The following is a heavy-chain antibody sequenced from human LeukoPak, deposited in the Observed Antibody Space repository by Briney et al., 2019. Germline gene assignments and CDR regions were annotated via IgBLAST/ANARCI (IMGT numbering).Heavy chain of an antibody. Sequence: AGGSLRLSCATSGFPFSDFSMSWVRQAPGKGLEWISTTNSGGTSTYYAEFVKGRFTISRDNSKNTLYLQMSSLRVEDTAVYYCAKQSYARSLGEGGPGTLVSVSS. CDR2: TNSGGTST. CDR1: GFPFSDFS. V-gene: IGHV3-23*01. CDR3: AKQSYARSLGE. J-gene: IGHJ4*02. D-gene: IGHD2-8*01.